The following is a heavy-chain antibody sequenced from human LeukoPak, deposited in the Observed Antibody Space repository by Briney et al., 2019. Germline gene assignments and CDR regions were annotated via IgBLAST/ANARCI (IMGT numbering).Heavy chain of an antibody. J-gene: IGHJ4*02. CDR3: ARLAPLWFGETGYFDY. D-gene: IGHD3-10*01. V-gene: IGHV5-51*01. CDR1: GYSFTSYW. CDR2: IYPGDSDT. Sequence: GESLKISCKGSGYSFTSYWIGWVRQMPGKGLEWMGIIYPGDSDTRYSPSFQGQVTISADKSISTAYLQRSSLKASDTAMYYCARLAPLWFGETGYFDYWGQGTLVTVSS.